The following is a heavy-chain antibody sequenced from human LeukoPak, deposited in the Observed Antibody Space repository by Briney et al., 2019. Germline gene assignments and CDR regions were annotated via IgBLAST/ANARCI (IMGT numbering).Heavy chain of an antibody. CDR1: GYTFTSYD. CDR3: ARDLAGRYNWFDP. Sequence: ASVKVSCKASGYTFTSYDINWVRQATGQGLEWMGWMNPNSGNTGYAQKFQGRVTITRNTSISTAYMELSSLRSDDTAVYYCARDLAGRYNWFDPWGQGTLVTVSS. D-gene: IGHD6-6*01. J-gene: IGHJ5*02. V-gene: IGHV1-8*03. CDR2: MNPNSGNT.